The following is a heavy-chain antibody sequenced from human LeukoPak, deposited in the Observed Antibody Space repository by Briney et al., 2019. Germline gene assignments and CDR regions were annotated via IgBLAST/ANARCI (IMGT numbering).Heavy chain of an antibody. CDR3: ARGLVEMATIYFDY. CDR2: IFSGGST. V-gene: IGHV3-66*01. D-gene: IGHD5-24*01. CDR1: GFTVSSTY. J-gene: IGHJ4*02. Sequence: GGSLRLSCAASGFTVSSTYMSWVRQAPGKGLEWVAVIFSGGSTYYTDSVKGRFTISRDTSKNTLYLQMNSLRVKDTAVYYCARGLVEMATIYFDYWGQGTLVAVSS.